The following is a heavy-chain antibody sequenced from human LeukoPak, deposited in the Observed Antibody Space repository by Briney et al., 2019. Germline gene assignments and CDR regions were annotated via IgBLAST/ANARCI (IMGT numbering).Heavy chain of an antibody. CDR3: AREGSVVQLERRGDVFDI. CDR2: IRSSSSYV. Sequence: GGSLRLSCAASGFTFSSHSMNWVRQAPGKGLEWVSSIRSSSSYVFYEARVKGLMTISRENAKNSLYLQINSLRAEDTAVYYCAREGSVVQLERRGDVFDIWGQGTMVTVSS. CDR1: GFTFSSHS. D-gene: IGHD1-1*01. V-gene: IGHV3-21*01. J-gene: IGHJ3*02.